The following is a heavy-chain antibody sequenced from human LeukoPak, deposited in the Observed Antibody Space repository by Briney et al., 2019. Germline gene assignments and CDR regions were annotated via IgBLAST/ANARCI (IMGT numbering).Heavy chain of an antibody. CDR1: GFTFSSYG. V-gene: IGHV3-30*02. CDR2: IRYDGSNK. D-gene: IGHD5-12*01. CDR3: AKGGGYEAQYYYYYLDV. J-gene: IGHJ6*03. Sequence: GGSLRLSCAASGFTFSSYGMHWVRQAPGRGLEWVAFIRYDGSNKYYADSVKGRFTISRDNSKNTLYLQMKSLRAEDTAVYYCAKGGGYEAQYYYYYLDVWGKGTTVTISS.